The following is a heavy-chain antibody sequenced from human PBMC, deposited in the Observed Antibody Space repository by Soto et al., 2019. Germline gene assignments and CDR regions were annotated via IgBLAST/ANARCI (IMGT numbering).Heavy chain of an antibody. J-gene: IGHJ5*02. V-gene: IGHV4-39*01. CDR2: IYYSGST. D-gene: IGHD1-1*01. CDR3: ARGSDWNDDHWFDP. CDR1: GGSISSSSYY. Sequence: PSETLSLTCTVSGGSISSSSYYWGWIRQPPGKGLEWIGSIYYSGSTYYNPSLKSRVTISVDTSKNQFSLKLSSVTAADTAVYYCARGSDWNDDHWFDPWGQGTLVTVSS.